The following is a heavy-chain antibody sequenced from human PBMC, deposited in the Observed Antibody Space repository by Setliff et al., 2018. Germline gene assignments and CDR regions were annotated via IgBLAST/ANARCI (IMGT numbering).Heavy chain of an antibody. Sequence: PSETLSLTCSVSGDSISSSSYYWGWIRQPPGKGLEWIGSINYSGITYYSPSLKSRVIVSVDTSKNQFSLKLSSVTAADTAVYYCARLPGYCNGGNCYGYYTFDIWGQGTMGTVSS. CDR1: GDSISSSSYY. D-gene: IGHD2-15*01. V-gene: IGHV4-39*01. CDR2: INYSGIT. J-gene: IGHJ3*02. CDR3: ARLPGYCNGGNCYGYYTFDI.